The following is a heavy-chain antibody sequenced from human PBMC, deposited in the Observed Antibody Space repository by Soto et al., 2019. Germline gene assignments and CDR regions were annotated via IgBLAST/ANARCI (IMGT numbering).Heavy chain of an antibody. CDR2: ISGSGGST. J-gene: IGHJ4*02. D-gene: IGHD6-6*01. Sequence: GSLRLSCAASGFTFSSYAMSWVRQAPGKGLEWVSAISGSGGSTYYADSVKGRFTISRDNSKNTLYLQMNSLRAEDTAVYYCAKAIAARRCFDYWGQGTLVTISS. V-gene: IGHV3-23*01. CDR1: GFTFSSYA. CDR3: AKAIAARRCFDY.